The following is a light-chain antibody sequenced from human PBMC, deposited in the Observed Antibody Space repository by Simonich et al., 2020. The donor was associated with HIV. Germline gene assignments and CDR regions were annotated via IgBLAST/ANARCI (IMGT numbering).Light chain of an antibody. CDR2: DDN. CDR3: QVWDSSSDHVV. CDR1: NIGRKS. Sequence: SYVLTQPPSVSGAPGKTARITCGGNNIGRKSVHWYQQKPGQAPVLVVYDDNDRPSGIPERFTGSNYGNTATLTISRVEAGDEADYYCQVWDSSSDHVVFGGGTKLTVL. V-gene: IGLV3-21*03. J-gene: IGLJ2*01.